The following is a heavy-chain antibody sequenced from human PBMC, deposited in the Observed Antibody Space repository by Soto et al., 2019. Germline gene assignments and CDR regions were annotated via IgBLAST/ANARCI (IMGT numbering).Heavy chain of an antibody. CDR3: ARDSRYYDSSGYPLYYYYYGMDV. D-gene: IGHD3-22*01. Sequence: GGSLRLSCAASGFTFSSYAMHWVRQAPGKGLEWVAVISDDGSNKYYADSVKGRFTISRDNSKNTLYLQMNSLRAEDTAVYYCARDSRYYDSSGYPLYYYYYGMDVWGQGTTVTVSS. CDR2: ISDDGSNK. J-gene: IGHJ6*02. V-gene: IGHV3-30-3*01. CDR1: GFTFSSYA.